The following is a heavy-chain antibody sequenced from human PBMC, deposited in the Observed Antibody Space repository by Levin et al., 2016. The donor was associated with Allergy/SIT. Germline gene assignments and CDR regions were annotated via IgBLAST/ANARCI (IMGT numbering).Heavy chain of an antibody. J-gene: IGHJ4*02. CDR3: ARHQGKQLWLDY. D-gene: IGHD5-18*01. CDR2: IYYSGST. Sequence: WIRQPPGKGLEWIGYIYYSGSTNYNPSLKSRVTISVDTSKNQFSLKLSSVTAADTAVYYCARHQGKQLWLDYWGQGTLVTVSS. V-gene: IGHV4-61*07.